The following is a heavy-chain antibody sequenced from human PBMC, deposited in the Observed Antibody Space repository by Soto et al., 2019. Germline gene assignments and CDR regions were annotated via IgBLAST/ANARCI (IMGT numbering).Heavy chain of an antibody. J-gene: IGHJ4*02. Sequence: SVKVSCKASGGTFSSYAISWVRQAPGQGLEWMGGIIPIFGTANYAQKFQGRVTITADESTSTAYMELSSLRSEDTAVYYCARIPPKDGSGSYFYFDYWGQGTLVTVSS. CDR1: GGTFSSYA. CDR2: IIPIFGTA. CDR3: ARIPPKDGSGSYFYFDY. V-gene: IGHV1-69*13. D-gene: IGHD3-10*01.